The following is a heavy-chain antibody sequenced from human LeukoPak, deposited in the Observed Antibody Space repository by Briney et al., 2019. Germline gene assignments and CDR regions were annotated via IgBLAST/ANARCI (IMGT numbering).Heavy chain of an antibody. CDR1: GFTFSSYS. Sequence: GGSLRLSCAASGFTFSSYSMNWVRQAPGEGLEWVSPISSSSSYIYYADSVKGRFTISRDNAKNSLYLQMNSLRAEDTAVYYCAGEGDSPYFDYWGQGTLVTVSS. CDR2: ISSSSSYI. D-gene: IGHD3-16*01. CDR3: AGEGDSPYFDY. V-gene: IGHV3-21*01. J-gene: IGHJ4*02.